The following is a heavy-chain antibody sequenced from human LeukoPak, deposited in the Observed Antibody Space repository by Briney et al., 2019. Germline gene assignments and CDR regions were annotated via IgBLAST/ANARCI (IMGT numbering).Heavy chain of an antibody. CDR2: ISGSGGST. D-gene: IGHD3-10*01. J-gene: IGHJ4*02. Sequence: GGSLRLSCAASGFTFSSYAMSWVRQAPGKGLEWVSAISGSGGSTYYADSVKGRFTISRDNSKNTLYLQMNSLRAGDTAVYYCAGYGSGSYYNPSVFDYWGQGTLVTVSS. CDR3: AGYGSGSYYNPSVFDY. V-gene: IGHV3-23*01. CDR1: GFTFSSYA.